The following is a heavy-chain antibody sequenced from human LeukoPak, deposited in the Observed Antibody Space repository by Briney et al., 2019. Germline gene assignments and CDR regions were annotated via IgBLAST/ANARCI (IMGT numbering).Heavy chain of an antibody. D-gene: IGHD3-22*01. CDR3: ARRTYYYSGSGYYYDS. J-gene: IGHJ5*01. CDR1: GYSFTTYW. CDR2: IYPGDSDT. V-gene: IGHV5-51*01. Sequence: GESLKISCKGSGYSFTTYWIGWVRQMPGKGLEWMGIIYPGDSDTKYSPSFQGQVTISADKSISTAYLQWSSLKASDTAIYYCARRTYYYSGSGYYYDSWGQGTLVTVSS.